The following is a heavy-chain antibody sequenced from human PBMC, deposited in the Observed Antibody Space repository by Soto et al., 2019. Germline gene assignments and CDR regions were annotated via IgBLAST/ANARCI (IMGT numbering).Heavy chain of an antibody. D-gene: IGHD3-3*01. J-gene: IGHJ6*02. CDR2: ISSSSSTI. Sequence: QPGGSLRLSCAASGFTFSSYSMNWVRQAPGKGLEWVSYISSSSSTIYYADSVKGRFTISRDNAKNSLYLQMNSLRAEDTAVYYCAKAAYYDFWSGQHLNYYYYGMDVWGQGPTVTVSS. CDR3: AKAAYYDFWSGQHLNYYYYGMDV. CDR1: GFTFSSYS. V-gene: IGHV3-48*01.